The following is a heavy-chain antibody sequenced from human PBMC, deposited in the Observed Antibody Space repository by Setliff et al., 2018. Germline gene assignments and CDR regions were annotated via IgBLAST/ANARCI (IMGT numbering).Heavy chain of an antibody. D-gene: IGHD3-10*01. Sequence: PGGSLRLSCAASGFTFDDYAMHWVRQPPGKGLEWVSGISWDGETVGYGDSLKGRFTISRDNAKDSLYLQMNSLRAEDTAMYYCARWGSLGSWGQGTLVTVSS. CDR2: ISWDGETV. V-gene: IGHV3-9*01. J-gene: IGHJ5*02. CDR3: ARWGSLGS. CDR1: GFTFDDYA.